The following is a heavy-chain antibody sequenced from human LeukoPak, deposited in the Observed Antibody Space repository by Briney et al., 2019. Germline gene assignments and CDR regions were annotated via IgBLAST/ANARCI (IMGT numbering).Heavy chain of an antibody. CDR2: IYHSGST. D-gene: IGHD6-13*01. CDR1: GGSISSSNW. Sequence: SETLSLTCAVSGGSISSSNWWSWVRQPPGKGLEWIGEIYHSGSTNYNPSLKSRVTISVDKSKNQFSLELSSVTDADTAVCYCARLGVAAAGTDYWGQGTLVTVSS. CDR3: ARLGVAAAGTDY. V-gene: IGHV4-4*02. J-gene: IGHJ4*02.